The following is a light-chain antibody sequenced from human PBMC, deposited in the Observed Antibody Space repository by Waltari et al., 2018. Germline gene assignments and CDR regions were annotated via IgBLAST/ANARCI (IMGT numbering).Light chain of an antibody. J-gene: IGKJ1*01. V-gene: IGKV1-39*01. Sequence: DIQMTQSPSSLSASVGDTVTVTCRASQNIRTYLNWYPQKPAKAPKLLIYGASTLQRSVPSRLRGSAAETEFTLTVTNLQPDDFATYFCQQSFSSPWTFGQGTTVNI. CDR2: GAS. CDR1: QNIRTY. CDR3: QQSFSSPWT.